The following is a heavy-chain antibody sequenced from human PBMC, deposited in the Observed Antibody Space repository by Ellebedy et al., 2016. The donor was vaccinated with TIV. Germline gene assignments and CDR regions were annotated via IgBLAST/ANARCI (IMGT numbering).Heavy chain of an antibody. Sequence: PGGSLRLSFAASGFTFRSYWMHWVRQAPGKGLVWVSRINSDGSSTSYADSVKGRFTISRDNAKNTLYLQMNSLRAEDTAVYYCAREGYSSSWYGDYYYYYGMDVWGQGTTVTVSS. CDR2: INSDGSST. CDR1: GFTFRSYW. D-gene: IGHD6-13*01. CDR3: AREGYSSSWYGDYYYYYGMDV. V-gene: IGHV3-74*01. J-gene: IGHJ6*02.